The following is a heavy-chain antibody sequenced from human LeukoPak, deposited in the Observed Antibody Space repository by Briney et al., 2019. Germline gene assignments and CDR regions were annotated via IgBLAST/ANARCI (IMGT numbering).Heavy chain of an antibody. CDR1: GFTFSSYA. Sequence: GGSLRLSCAASGFTFSSYAMSWVRQAPGKGLEWVSAISGSGGSTYYADSVKGRFTISRDNSKNTLYLQMNSLRAEDTAVYYCAKYRVVVPAASRYYYYYGMDVWGQGTTVAVSS. D-gene: IGHD2-2*01. V-gene: IGHV3-23*01. CDR2: ISGSGGST. J-gene: IGHJ6*02. CDR3: AKYRVVVPAASRYYYYYGMDV.